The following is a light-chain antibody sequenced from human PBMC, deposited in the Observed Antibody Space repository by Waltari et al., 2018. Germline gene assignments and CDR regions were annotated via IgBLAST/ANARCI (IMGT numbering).Light chain of an antibody. V-gene: IGKV1-5*03. Sequence: DIQMTQSPSTLSASVGDTVTITCRASQSISNWLAWYQQKPGKDPKLLISELSTLERVVPSRFSGGGSGTDFTLTISSLQPDDFATYFCQQYDTFSRTFGQGTRVEIK. CDR2: ELS. CDR3: QQYDTFSRT. J-gene: IGKJ1*01. CDR1: QSISNW.